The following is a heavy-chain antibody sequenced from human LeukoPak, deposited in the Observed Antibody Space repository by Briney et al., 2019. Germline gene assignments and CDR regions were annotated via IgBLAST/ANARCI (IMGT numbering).Heavy chain of an antibody. Sequence: GGSLRLSCAASGFTSSKYWMLWVRQALGKGLESVSRINTDGTVTTYADSVKGRFTVSRDNADNTMFLQMNSVRDEDTAVYYCATKQWLAPPPDSWGQGTPVTVSS. V-gene: IGHV3-74*01. CDR1: GFTSSKYW. J-gene: IGHJ4*02. CDR3: ATKQWLAPPPDS. D-gene: IGHD6-19*01. CDR2: INTDGTVT.